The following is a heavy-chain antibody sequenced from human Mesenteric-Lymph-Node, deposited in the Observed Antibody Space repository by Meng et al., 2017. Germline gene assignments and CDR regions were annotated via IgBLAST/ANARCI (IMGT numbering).Heavy chain of an antibody. D-gene: IGHD5-18*01. CDR2: IYYSGST. CDR1: GGSISSGNYY. Sequence: QLQGSGPGRGSHSQTLSLTCTVSGGSISSGNYYWSWIRQPPGKGLELIGHIYYSGSTSYNPSLKRRVTISVDTSNNQFSMKLSSVTAADTAVYYCARVGWRQWSFDLWGRGTLVTVSS. J-gene: IGHJ2*01. CDR3: ARVGWRQWSFDL. V-gene: IGHV4-30-4*01.